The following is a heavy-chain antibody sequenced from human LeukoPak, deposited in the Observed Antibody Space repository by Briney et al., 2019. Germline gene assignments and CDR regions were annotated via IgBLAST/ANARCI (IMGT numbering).Heavy chain of an antibody. CDR3: AKDLLSYHEPPEFQH. D-gene: IGHD1-26*01. CDR1: GFTFSSYA. Sequence: AGGSLRLSCAASGFTFSSYAMSWVRQAPGKGLEWVSAISGSGGSTYYADSVKGRFTISRDNSKDTLYLQMNSLRAEDTAVYYCAKDLLSYHEPPEFQHWGQGTLVTVSS. V-gene: IGHV3-23*01. J-gene: IGHJ1*01. CDR2: ISGSGGST.